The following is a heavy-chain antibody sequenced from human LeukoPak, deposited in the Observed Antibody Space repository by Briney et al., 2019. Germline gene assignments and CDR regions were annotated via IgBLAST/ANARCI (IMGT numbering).Heavy chain of an antibody. J-gene: IGHJ4*02. V-gene: IGHV1-3*01. CDR1: GYTFTSYA. CDR2: INAGNGNT. CDR3: ARDRDYYGSGSSYFDY. Sequence: GASVKVSCKASGYTFTSYAMHWVRQAPGQRLEWMGWINAGNGNTKYSQKFQGRVTITRDTSASTAYMELSSLRSEDTAVYYCARDRDYYGSGSSYFDYWGQGTLVTVSS. D-gene: IGHD3-10*01.